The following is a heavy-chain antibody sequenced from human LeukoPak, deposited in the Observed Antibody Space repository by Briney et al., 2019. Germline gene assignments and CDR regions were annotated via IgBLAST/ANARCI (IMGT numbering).Heavy chain of an antibody. CDR1: GFTFSDSY. CDR2: ISNSGSSI. Sequence: PGGSLRLSCAASGFTFSDSYMTWIRQAPGKGLEWVSYISNSGSSIYYADSVKGRFTISRDNSKNTLYLQMNSLRAEDTAVYYCAKDAHYYYDRQRYGYYYYMDVWGKGTTVTVSS. D-gene: IGHD3-22*01. V-gene: IGHV3-11*04. J-gene: IGHJ6*03. CDR3: AKDAHYYYDRQRYGYYYYMDV.